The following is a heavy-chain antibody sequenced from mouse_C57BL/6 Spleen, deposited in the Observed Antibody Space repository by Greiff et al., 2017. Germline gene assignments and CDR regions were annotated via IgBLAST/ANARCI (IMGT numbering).Heavy chain of an antibody. V-gene: IGHV1-55*01. CDR2: IYPGSGST. J-gene: IGHJ2*01. CDR3: AVTTVVARDFDD. CDR1: GYTFTSYW. D-gene: IGHD1-1*01. Sequence: QVQLQQPGAELVKPGASVKMSCKASGYTFTSYWITWVKQRPGQGLEWIGDIYPGSGSTTYNEKFKSKATLTVDTSSSTAYMQLSSLTSEDSAVYYCAVTTVVARDFDDWGQGTTLTVSS.